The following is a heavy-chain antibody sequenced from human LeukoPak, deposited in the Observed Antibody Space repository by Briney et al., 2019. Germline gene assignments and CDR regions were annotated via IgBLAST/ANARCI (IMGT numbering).Heavy chain of an antibody. CDR2: IYYSGNI. CDR3: AALGDAWGAYLAY. V-gene: IGHV4-59*01. J-gene: IGHJ4*02. D-gene: IGHD3-16*01. CDR1: GDSTRSYY. Sequence: PSETLSLTCSVSGDSTRSYYWSWIRQSPGKGLEWVGYIYYSGNIKYSPSLKSRVTISVDTSKNEVSLMLTSVTAADTAVYYCAALGDAWGAYLAYWGQGILVTVSS.